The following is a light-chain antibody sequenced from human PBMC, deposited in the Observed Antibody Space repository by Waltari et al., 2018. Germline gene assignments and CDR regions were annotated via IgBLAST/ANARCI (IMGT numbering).Light chain of an antibody. Sequence: QTVVTQEPSFSVSPGGTVTLTCGLSSGSVSTTYYPSWYQQTPGQAPRTLIYRTNFRSSGVPDRFSGSILGNKAALIITGAQAVDASDYYCLLYMPSGDWLFGGGTKLTVL. CDR1: SGSVSTTYY. V-gene: IGLV8-61*01. CDR3: LLYMPSGDWL. J-gene: IGLJ3*02. CDR2: RTN.